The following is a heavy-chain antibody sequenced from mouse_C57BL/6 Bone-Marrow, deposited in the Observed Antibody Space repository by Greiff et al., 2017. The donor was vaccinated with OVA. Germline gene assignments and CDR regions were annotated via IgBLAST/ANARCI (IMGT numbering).Heavy chain of an antibody. CDR3: ARYDTTVVATEDY. V-gene: IGHV1-55*01. J-gene: IGHJ4*01. D-gene: IGHD1-1*01. CDR1: GYTFTSYW. Sequence: QVQLQQPGAELVKPGASVKMSCKASGYTFTSYWITWVKQRPGQGLEWIGDIYPGSGSTNYNEKFKSKATLTVDTSSSTAYMQLSSLTSEDSAVYYCARYDTTVVATEDYWGQGTSVTVSS. CDR2: IYPGSGST.